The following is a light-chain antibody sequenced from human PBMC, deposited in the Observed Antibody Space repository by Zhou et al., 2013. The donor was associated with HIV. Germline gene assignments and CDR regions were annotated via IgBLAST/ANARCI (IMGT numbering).Light chain of an antibody. Sequence: DIQMTQSPSTLSASVGDRVTITCRASQSISSWLAWYQQKPGKAPKLLIYQASKLESGVPARFSGSGYGTDFTLTITSLQPEDFATYYCHQFDSFPWKFGQGTKVEIK. J-gene: IGKJ1*01. CDR2: QAS. CDR3: HQFDSFPWK. V-gene: IGKV1-5*03. CDR1: QSISSW.